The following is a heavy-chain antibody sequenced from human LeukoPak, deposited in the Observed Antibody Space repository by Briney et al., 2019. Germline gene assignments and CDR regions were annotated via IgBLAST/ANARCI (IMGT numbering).Heavy chain of an antibody. V-gene: IGHV4-4*07. J-gene: IGHJ4*02. CDR1: GGSISSYY. CDR3: ARDGHYYDSSGYYYVYFDY. Sequence: PSETLSLTCTVSGGSISSYYWSWIRQPARKGLEWIGRIYTSGSTNYNPSLKCRVTMSVDTSKNQFSLKLSSVTAADTAVYYCARDGHYYDSSGYYYVYFDYWGQGTLVTVSS. CDR2: IYTSGST. D-gene: IGHD3-22*01.